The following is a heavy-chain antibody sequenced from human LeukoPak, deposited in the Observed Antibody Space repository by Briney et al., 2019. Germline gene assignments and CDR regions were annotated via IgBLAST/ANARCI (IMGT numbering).Heavy chain of an antibody. CDR2: INHSGST. CDR3: ARVRDHNSKPFDY. Sequence: PSETLSLTCAVYGGSFSGYYWSWIRQPPGKGLEWIGEINHSGSTNYNPSLKSRVTISVDTSKNQFSLKLSSVTAADTAVYYCARVRDHNSKPFDYWGQGTLVTVSS. J-gene: IGHJ4*02. CDR1: GGSFSGYY. V-gene: IGHV4-34*01. D-gene: IGHD2/OR15-2a*01.